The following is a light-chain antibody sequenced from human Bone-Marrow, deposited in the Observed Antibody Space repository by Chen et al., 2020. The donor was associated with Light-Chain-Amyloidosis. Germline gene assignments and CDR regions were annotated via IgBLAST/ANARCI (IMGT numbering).Light chain of an antibody. CDR3: RVWGSRSDRVV. V-gene: IGLV3-21*02. Sequence: SYVLTQPPSGSVAPGQTARITCGGNNIGSKRMPWYQQKPGQAPVLVVYDDRDRPSGISERFSGSSAGNMATLTITRVEAGEEADYGCRVWGSRSDRVVFGGGTKLTVL. CDR1: NIGSKR. J-gene: IGLJ2*01. CDR2: DDR.